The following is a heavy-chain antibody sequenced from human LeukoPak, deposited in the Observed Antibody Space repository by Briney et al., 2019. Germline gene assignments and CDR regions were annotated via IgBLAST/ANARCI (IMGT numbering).Heavy chain of an antibody. CDR3: TRDQPFSSFDH. D-gene: IGHD6-13*01. J-gene: IGHJ4*02. CDR1: GFPFGSHT. CDR2: IGGTNGYF. Sequence: GGSLKLSCAASGFPFGSHTMNWVRQAPGKGLEWVSSIGGTNGYFFYAHSLKGRFTISRDNAKNSLSLLMNNLRAEDTAVYYCTRDQPFSSFDHWGQGILVTVSS. V-gene: IGHV3-21*01.